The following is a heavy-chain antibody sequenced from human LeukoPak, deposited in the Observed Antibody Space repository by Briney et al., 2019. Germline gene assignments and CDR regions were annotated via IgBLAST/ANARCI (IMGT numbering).Heavy chain of an antibody. CDR1: GFTFSSYG. J-gene: IGHJ4*02. CDR3: AKDHYDILTGFGGGFDY. V-gene: IGHV3-23*01. D-gene: IGHD3-9*01. Sequence: GGSLRPSCAASGFTFSSYGMSWVRQAPGKGLEWVSAISGSGGSTYYADSVKGRFTISRDNSKNTLYLQMNSLRAEDTAVYYCAKDHYDILTGFGGGFDYWGQGTLVTVSS. CDR2: ISGSGGST.